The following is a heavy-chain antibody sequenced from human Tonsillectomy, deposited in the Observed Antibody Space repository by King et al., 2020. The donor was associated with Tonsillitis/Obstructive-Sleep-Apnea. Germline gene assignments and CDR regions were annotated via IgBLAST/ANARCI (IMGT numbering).Heavy chain of an antibody. D-gene: IGHD6-13*01. J-gene: IGHJ5*02. V-gene: IGHV3-21*01. Sequence: EVQLVESGGGLVKPGGSLRLSCAASEFTFSSYTMNWVRQAPGKGLEWVSSITRSGSYRYYADSVKGRFTISRDNTKNSLYLQMNSLTAEDTAVYYCAREGEQQLVWEYNWFDPWGQGTLVTVSS. CDR2: ITRSGSYR. CDR1: EFTFSSYT. CDR3: AREGEQQLVWEYNWFDP.